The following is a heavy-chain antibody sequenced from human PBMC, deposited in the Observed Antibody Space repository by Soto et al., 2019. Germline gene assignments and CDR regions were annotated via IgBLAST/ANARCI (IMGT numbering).Heavy chain of an antibody. CDR1: GFSFSDYS. Sequence: PGGSLRLSCAASGFSFSDYSMNWVRQAPGKGLEWVSSISGSSSYIYYADSLKGRVTVSRDNAEKSLYLQMNSLRAEDTAVYYCARDGAYCSGTGCRDYYHYMDVWGKGPTVTVSS. CDR3: ARDGAYCSGTGCRDYYHYMDV. V-gene: IGHV3-21*01. J-gene: IGHJ6*03. CDR2: ISGSSSYI. D-gene: IGHD2-2*01.